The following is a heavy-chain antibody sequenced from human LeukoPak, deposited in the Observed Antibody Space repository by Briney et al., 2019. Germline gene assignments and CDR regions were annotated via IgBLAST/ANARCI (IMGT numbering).Heavy chain of an antibody. Sequence: GGSLRLSCAASGFTFSRYWMHWVRQAPGKGLVWVSAISGSGGSTYYADSVKGRFTISRDNSKNTLYLQMNSLRAEDTAVYYCAKASCSGGSCPETNDAFDIWGQGTMVTVSS. CDR1: GFTFSRYW. D-gene: IGHD2-15*01. CDR2: ISGSGGST. CDR3: AKASCSGGSCPETNDAFDI. V-gene: IGHV3-23*01. J-gene: IGHJ3*02.